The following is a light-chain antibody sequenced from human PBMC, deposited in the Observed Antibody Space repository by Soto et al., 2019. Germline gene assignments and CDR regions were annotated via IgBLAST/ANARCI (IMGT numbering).Light chain of an antibody. CDR3: RQYGSWPLP. V-gene: IGKV3-15*01. CDR2: DAS. J-gene: IGKJ4*01. CDR1: QSVSGS. Sequence: EILLTQSPATLSVSPGERATLSCRASQSVSGSLAWYHQKPGQAPRLLIYDASTRATGIPVRFSGSGSGTEFTLTISSLQFVDFAVCYCRQYGSWPLPFGGGTKVDI.